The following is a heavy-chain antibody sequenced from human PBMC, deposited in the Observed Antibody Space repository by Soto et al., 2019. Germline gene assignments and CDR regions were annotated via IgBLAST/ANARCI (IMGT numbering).Heavy chain of an antibody. J-gene: IGHJ4*02. D-gene: IGHD1-26*01. CDR1: GGSFSGYY. CDR3: ARGRPRGSYCLGGSDY. CDR2: INHSGST. V-gene: IGHV4-34*01. Sequence: PSETLSLTCAVYGGSFSGYYWSWIRQPPGKGLEWIGEINHSGSTNYNPSLKSRVTISVDTSKNQFSLKLSSVTAADTAVYYCARGRPRGSYCLGGSDYWGQGTLVTVSS.